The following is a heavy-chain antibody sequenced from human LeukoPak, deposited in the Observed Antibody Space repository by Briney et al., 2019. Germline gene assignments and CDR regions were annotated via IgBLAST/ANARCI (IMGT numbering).Heavy chain of an antibody. CDR3: ARWSNSGYYEFDY. V-gene: IGHV1-8*03. D-gene: IGHD6-25*01. CDR2: IDPNSGDT. CDR1: GYTFTSYG. J-gene: IGHJ4*02. Sequence: ASVKVSCKASGYTFTSYGTNWVRQATGQGLEWMGWIDPNSGDTGYAQKFQGRVTITRNSSIRTAYMELSSLKSEDTAVYYCARWSNSGYYEFDYWGQGTLVTVSS.